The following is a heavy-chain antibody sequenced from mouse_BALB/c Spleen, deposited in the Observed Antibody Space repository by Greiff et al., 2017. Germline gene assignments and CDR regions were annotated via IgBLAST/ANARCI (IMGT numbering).Heavy chain of an antibody. CDR1: GYTFTRYW. D-gene: IGHD1-2*01. CDR3: ASDSLLYLDY. CDR2: INPSTGYT. Sequence: VQLKESGAELAKPGASVKMSCKASGYTFTRYWMHWVKQRPGQGLEWIGYINPSTGYTEYNQKFKDKATLTADKSSSTAYMQLSSLTSEDSAVYDGASDSLLYLDYWGQGTTLTVSS. V-gene: IGHV1-7*01. J-gene: IGHJ2*01.